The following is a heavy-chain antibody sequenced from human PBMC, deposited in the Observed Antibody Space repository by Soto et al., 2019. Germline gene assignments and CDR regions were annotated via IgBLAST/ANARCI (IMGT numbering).Heavy chain of an antibody. CDR3: ARVLLERRHYFGMDV. V-gene: IGHV4-4*07. Sequence: SETLSLTCTVSGESISTYYWSWIRQPAGKELEWIGRMYGSGSTNYSPFLKSRVAVSVDTSKNQFSLKLKSVTAADTAVYYCARVLLERRHYFGMDVWGQGTTVTVS. D-gene: IGHD1-1*01. CDR2: MYGSGST. CDR1: GESISTYY. J-gene: IGHJ6*02.